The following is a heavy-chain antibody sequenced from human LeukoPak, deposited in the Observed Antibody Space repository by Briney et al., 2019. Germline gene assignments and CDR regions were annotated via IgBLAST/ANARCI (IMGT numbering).Heavy chain of an antibody. CDR1: GFTFSSYW. CDR3: ARVEEGYDYVWGSYRWRVFDY. J-gene: IGHJ4*02. V-gene: IGHV3-74*01. CDR2: INSDGSST. Sequence: GGSLRLSCAASGFTFSSYWMHWVRQAPGKGLVWVSRINSDGSSTSYADSVKGRFTISRDNAKNTLYLQMNSLRAEDTAVYYCARVEEGYDYVWGSYRWRVFDYWGQGTLVTVSS. D-gene: IGHD3-16*02.